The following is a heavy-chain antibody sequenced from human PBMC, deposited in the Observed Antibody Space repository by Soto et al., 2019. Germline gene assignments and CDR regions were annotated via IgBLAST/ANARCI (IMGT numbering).Heavy chain of an antibody. CDR1: GYTFTIYY. J-gene: IGHJ2*01. V-gene: IGHV1-2*02. D-gene: IGHD3-3*01. CDR3: AREIRSGYYKYWYFDL. Sequence: QVQLVQSGAEVKKPGASVKVSCKASGYTFTIYYMHWVRQAPGQGLEWMGWINPDSGGTKYAQKFQGGVTMTRETSISTVYMELSRLRSDDTAVYYCAREIRSGYYKYWYFDLWGRGTLVTVSS. CDR2: INPDSGGT.